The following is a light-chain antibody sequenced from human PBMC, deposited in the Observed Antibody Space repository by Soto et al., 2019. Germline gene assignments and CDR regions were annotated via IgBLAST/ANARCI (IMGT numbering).Light chain of an antibody. CDR2: AAS. CDR1: ETISTF. CDR3: QQSYDISPIT. J-gene: IGKJ5*01. V-gene: IGKV1-39*01. Sequence: MTQSPSSLSVSGGDRVTMTCRASETISTFLNWYQVKPGKAPKLFIYAASTLQDGVPSRFSGSGSGTDLTLTINSLQPEDFASYYCQQSYDISPITFGQGTRLEIK.